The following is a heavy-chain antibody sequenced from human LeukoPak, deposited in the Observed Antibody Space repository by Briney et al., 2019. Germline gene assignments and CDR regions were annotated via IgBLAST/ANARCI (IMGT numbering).Heavy chain of an antibody. CDR2: INPNSGGT. D-gene: IGHD3-10*01. J-gene: IGHJ4*02. CDR1: GYTFTGYY. V-gene: IGHV1-2*02. CDR3: ARESTMVRGVTGIDY. Sequence: ASVKVSCKASGYTFTGYYMHWVRQAPGQGLEWMGWINPNSGGTNYAQKFQGRVTMTRDTSISTAYMELSWLRSDDTAVYYCARESTMVRGVTGIDYWGQGTLVTVSS.